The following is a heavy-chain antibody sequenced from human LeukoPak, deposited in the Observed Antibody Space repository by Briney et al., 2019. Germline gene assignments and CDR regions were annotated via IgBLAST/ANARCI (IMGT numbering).Heavy chain of an antibody. D-gene: IGHD3-22*01. CDR1: GFSFSSYN. CDR2: ISSSSGIM. Sequence: GGSLRLSCAASGFSFSSYNMNWVRQAPGKGLEWVSYISSSSGIMHYADSVQGRFTISRDNAKNSLYLQMNSLRDEDTAVYYCARDWPGDSSGYSPLDYWGQGTLVTVSS. V-gene: IGHV3-48*02. CDR3: ARDWPGDSSGYSPLDY. J-gene: IGHJ4*02.